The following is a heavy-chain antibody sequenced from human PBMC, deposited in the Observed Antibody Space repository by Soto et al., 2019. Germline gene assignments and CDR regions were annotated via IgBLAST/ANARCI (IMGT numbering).Heavy chain of an antibody. CDR3: ARDSVRGVTRTTYFDY. Sequence: TSETLSLTCAVSGGSISSSNWWSWVRPPPGKGLEWIGEIYHSGSTNYNPSLKSRVTISVDKSKNQFSLKLSSVTAADTAVYYCARDSVRGVTRTTYFDYWGQGTLVTVSS. CDR2: IYHSGST. J-gene: IGHJ4*02. D-gene: IGHD3-10*01. V-gene: IGHV4-4*02. CDR1: GGSISSSNW.